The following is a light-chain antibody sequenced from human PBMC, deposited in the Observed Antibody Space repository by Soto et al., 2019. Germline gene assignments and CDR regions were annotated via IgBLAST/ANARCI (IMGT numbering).Light chain of an antibody. CDR1: QSVSSNF. V-gene: IGKV3-20*01. CDR3: QQYGDSPAMYT. CDR2: STS. Sequence: EIVLTQSPGTLSLSLGERATLSCRASQSVSSNFLAWYQQKPGQAPRLLIYSTSSRVTGIPDRFSGSGSGTDFTLAISRLEPEDFAVYYCQQYGDSPAMYTFGQGTRLEIK. J-gene: IGKJ5*01.